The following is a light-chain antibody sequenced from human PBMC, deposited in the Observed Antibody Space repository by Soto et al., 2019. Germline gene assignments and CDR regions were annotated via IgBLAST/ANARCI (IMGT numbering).Light chain of an antibody. CDR2: WAS. V-gene: IGKV4-1*01. J-gene: IGKJ1*01. CDR1: QRVLYSSSNKNY. Sequence: DIVMTQSPDSLAVSLGERATINCKSSQRVLYSSSNKNYLAWYQQKPGQPPKLLIYWASTRESGVPDRFSGSGSGTDFTLIISSLQAEDVAVYYCQQYCSSAWTFGQGTKVEIK. CDR3: QQYCSSAWT.